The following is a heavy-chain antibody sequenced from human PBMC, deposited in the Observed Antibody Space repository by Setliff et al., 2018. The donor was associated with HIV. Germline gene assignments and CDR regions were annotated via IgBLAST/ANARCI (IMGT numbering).Heavy chain of an antibody. CDR1: GFTFSDHW. CDR2: IKQDGSET. D-gene: IGHD6-19*01. V-gene: IGHV3-7*01. Sequence: GGSLRLSCATSGFTFSDHWMSWVRQAPGKGLEWVANIKQDGSETYYVGSVKGRFTVSRDNAENSLSLQMNSLRAEDTAVYYCAREPPGQWLISIPEYFQLWGQGTLVTVSS. J-gene: IGHJ1*01. CDR3: AREPPGQWLISIPEYFQL.